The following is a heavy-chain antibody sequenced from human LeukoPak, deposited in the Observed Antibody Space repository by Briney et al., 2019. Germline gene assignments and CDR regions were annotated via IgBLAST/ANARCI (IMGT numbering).Heavy chain of an antibody. D-gene: IGHD6-19*01. CDR3: ARDGSGWYVDYYYYGMDV. V-gene: IGHV1-18*01. CDR2: ISAYNGNT. CDR1: GYTFTSYG. Sequence: ASVKVSCKASGYTFTSYGISWVRQAPGQGLEWMGWISAYNGNTNYAQKLQGRVTMTTDTSTSTAYMELRSLRPDDTAVYYCARDGSGWYVDYYYYGMDVWGQGTTVTVSS. J-gene: IGHJ6*02.